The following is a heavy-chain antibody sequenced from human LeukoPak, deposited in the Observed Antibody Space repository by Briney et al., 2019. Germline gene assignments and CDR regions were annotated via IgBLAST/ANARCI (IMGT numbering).Heavy chain of an antibody. CDR2: IYYSGST. CDR1: GGSISSSIYY. V-gene: IGHV4-39*01. D-gene: IGHD2-2*02. Sequence: SETLSLTCTVSGGSISSSIYYWGWIRQPPGKGLEWIGSIYYSGSTYYNPSLKSRVTISVDTSKNQFSLKLSSVAAADTAVYYCARHRAGDCSSTSCYTGGLYYFDYWGQGTLVSVSS. CDR3: ARHRAGDCSSTSCYTGGLYYFDY. J-gene: IGHJ4*02.